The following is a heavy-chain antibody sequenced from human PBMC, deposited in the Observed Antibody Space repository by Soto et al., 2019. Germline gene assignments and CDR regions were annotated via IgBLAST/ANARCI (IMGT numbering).Heavy chain of an antibody. V-gene: IGHV4-39*07. CDR1: GDSISSNSHY. CDR3: ARGRYSGYDLVDYFDY. D-gene: IGHD5-12*01. J-gene: IGHJ4*02. Sequence: PSETLSLTCTVSGDSISSNSHYWGWIRQPPGKGLEWIGEIYHSGSTNYNPSLKSRVTISVDKSKNQFSLKLSSVTAADTAVYYCARGRYSGYDLVDYFDYWGQGTLVTVSS. CDR2: IYHSGST.